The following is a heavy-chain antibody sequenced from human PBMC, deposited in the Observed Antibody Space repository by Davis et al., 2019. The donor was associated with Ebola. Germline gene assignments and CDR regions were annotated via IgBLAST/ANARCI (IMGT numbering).Heavy chain of an antibody. J-gene: IGHJ3*02. CDR1: GFIFSDYW. CDR3: ARGVLIAVAGTGYALDI. CDR2: INGDGTIT. Sequence: GESLKISCAASGFIFSDYWMHWVRQAPGKGLVWVSRINGDGTITNYADSVKGRFTISRDNAKNTLYLQMNSLRAEDTAVYYCARGVLIAVAGTGYALDIWGQGTMVTVSS. V-gene: IGHV3-74*01. D-gene: IGHD6-19*01.